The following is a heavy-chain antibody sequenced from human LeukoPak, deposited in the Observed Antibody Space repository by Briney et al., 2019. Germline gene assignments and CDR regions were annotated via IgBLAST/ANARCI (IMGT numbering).Heavy chain of an antibody. CDR2: INPNSGDT. CDR3: ARDAYPVVPADDNWFDP. J-gene: IGHJ5*02. V-gene: IGHV1-2*02. D-gene: IGHD2-2*01. Sequence: ASVKVSCKASGYTFTGYYMHWVRQAPGQGLEWMGWINPNSGDTNYAQKFQGRVTMTRDTSISTAYMELSRLRSDDTAVYYCARDAYPVVPADDNWFDPWGQGTLVTVSS. CDR1: GYTFTGYY.